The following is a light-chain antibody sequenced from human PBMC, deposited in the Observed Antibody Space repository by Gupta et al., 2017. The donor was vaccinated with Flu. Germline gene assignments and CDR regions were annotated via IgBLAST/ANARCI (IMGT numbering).Light chain of an antibody. V-gene: IGLV2-11*01. CDR2: DVN. J-gene: IGLJ1*01. Sequence: GTSSDVGSSNYVSWYQQHPGNAPKLMIYDVNERLSGVPDRFSGSKSGNTASLTISGLQTEDEADYYCCSHAGSFYVFGPGTEVTVL. CDR1: SSDVGSSNY. CDR3: CSHAGSFYV.